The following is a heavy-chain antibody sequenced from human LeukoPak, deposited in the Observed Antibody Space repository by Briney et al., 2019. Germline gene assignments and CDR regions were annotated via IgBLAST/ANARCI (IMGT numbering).Heavy chain of an antibody. CDR1: GDSISSYF. V-gene: IGHV4-59*01. J-gene: IGHJ4*02. D-gene: IGHD3-16*01. Sequence: SKTLSLTCSVSGDSISSYFWAWIRQPPGKGLEWIGYVCYNGTTNYNPSLRNRVAISIDTSKNQFSLKLNSATAADTAVYYCATSGGFNSPRHYWGQGTLVTVSS. CDR3: ATSGGFNSPRHY. CDR2: VCYNGTT.